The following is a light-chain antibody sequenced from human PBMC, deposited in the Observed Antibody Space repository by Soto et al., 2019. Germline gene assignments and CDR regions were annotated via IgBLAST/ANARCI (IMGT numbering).Light chain of an antibody. CDR2: GAS. CDR1: QSVSSN. J-gene: IGKJ1*01. Sequence: EIVMTQSPATLSVSPGEAATLFYRASQSVSSNLAWYQQKPGQAPRLLIYGASTRATGIPARFSGSGSGTEFTLTVSSLQSEDFAVYYCQQYGSSPTFGQGTKVDI. V-gene: IGKV3-15*01. CDR3: QQYGSSPT.